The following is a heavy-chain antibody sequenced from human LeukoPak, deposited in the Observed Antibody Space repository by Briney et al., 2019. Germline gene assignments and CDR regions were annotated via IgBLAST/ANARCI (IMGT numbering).Heavy chain of an antibody. Sequence: SETLSLTCSVSGDSLSTFSWTWIRQSPGKGLEWIGYIYESGDTSYNPSLQSRVTISLDTSKNQFSLDLKSVTAADTAVYYCAREVHDSCNFDLWGRGILVTVSS. J-gene: IGHJ2*01. D-gene: IGHD3-22*01. CDR3: AREVHDSCNFDL. CDR2: IYESGDT. CDR1: GDSLSTFS. V-gene: IGHV4-59*01.